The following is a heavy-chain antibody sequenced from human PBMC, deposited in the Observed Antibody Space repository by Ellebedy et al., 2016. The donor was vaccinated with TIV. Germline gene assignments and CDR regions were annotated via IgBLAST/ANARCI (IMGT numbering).Heavy chain of an antibody. CDR3: AREVWNQGENWFDP. V-gene: IGHV1-2*02. CDR2: INPNSGGT. Sequence: ASVKVSXXASGYTFTGYYMHWVRQAPGQGLEWMGWINPNSGGTKYAQKFQGRVTMTRDTSTSTVYMELSSLRSEDTAVYYCAREVWNQGENWFDPWGQGTLVTVSS. D-gene: IGHD1-1*01. CDR1: GYTFTGYY. J-gene: IGHJ5*02.